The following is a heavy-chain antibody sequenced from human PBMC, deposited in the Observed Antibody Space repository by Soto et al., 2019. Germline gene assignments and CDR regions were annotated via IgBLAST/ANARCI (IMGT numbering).Heavy chain of an antibody. J-gene: IGHJ6*04. D-gene: IGHD2-15*01. CDR1: CYTFTIYF. V-gene: IGHV1-18*01. CDR3: AGLGVVVVAASASQYYYGMDV. CDR2: ISAYNVNT. Sequence: ASVKVSFKASCYTFTIYFIILFLHAPLQWLELMGWISAYNVNTNYAQKLQGRVTMTTDTSTSTAYMELRSLRSDDTAVYYCAGLGVVVVAASASQYYYGMDVWGTGTKVT.